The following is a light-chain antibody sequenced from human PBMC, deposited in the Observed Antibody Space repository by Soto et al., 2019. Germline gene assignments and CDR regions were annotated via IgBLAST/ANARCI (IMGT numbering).Light chain of an antibody. CDR1: QSVGSY. CDR3: QQRYRWPLT. Sequence: EIVLTQSPATLSLSPGERATLSCRASQSVGSYLGWYQQKPGQAPRLLIYDASNRATGIPARFSGSGSATDFTLTISSLEPEDFAVYYCQQRYRWPLTFGGGTKVEIK. V-gene: IGKV3-11*01. J-gene: IGKJ4*01. CDR2: DAS.